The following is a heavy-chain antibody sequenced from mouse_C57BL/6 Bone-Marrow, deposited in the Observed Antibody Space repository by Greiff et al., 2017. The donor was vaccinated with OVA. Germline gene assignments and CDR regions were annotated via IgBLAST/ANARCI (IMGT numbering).Heavy chain of an antibody. CDR1: GFTFSDYG. CDR2: ISSGSSTI. V-gene: IGHV5-17*01. J-gene: IGHJ1*03. CDR3: ARRNWYFDV. Sequence: EVTVVESGGGLVKPGGSLKLSCAASGFTFSDYGMHWVRQAPEKGLEWVAYISSGSSTIYYADNVKGRFTISSYNAKNTLFLQMTSLRSEDTAMYYCARRNWYFDVWGTGTTVTVSS.